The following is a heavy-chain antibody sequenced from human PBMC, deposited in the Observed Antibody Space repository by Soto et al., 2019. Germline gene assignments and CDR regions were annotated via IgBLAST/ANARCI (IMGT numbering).Heavy chain of an antibody. J-gene: IGHJ6*02. CDR1: GGSISIRGYY. V-gene: IGHV4-31*03. CDR2: IYYSGST. Sequence: PSETLSLTCTVSGGSISIRGYYLSWIRQHPGKGLEWIGYIYYSGSTYYNPSLKSRVTISVDRSKSQFSLKLSSVTAADTAVYYCARDSRGYYHGMDVWGQGTTVTVSS. D-gene: IGHD1-1*01. CDR3: ARDSRGYYHGMDV.